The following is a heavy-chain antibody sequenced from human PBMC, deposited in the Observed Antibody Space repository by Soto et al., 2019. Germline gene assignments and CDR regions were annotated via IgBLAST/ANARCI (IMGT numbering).Heavy chain of an antibody. CDR3: ARRRGSGSYYRQDYYYYYYMDV. J-gene: IGHJ6*03. Sequence: PSETLSLTCAVYGGSFSGYYWSWIRQPPWKGLEWIGEINHSGSTNYNPSLKSRVTISVDTSKNQFSLKLSSVTAADTAVYYCARRRGSGSYYRQDYYYYYYMDVWGKGTTVTVSS. V-gene: IGHV4-34*01. CDR1: GGSFSGYY. D-gene: IGHD3-10*01. CDR2: INHSGST.